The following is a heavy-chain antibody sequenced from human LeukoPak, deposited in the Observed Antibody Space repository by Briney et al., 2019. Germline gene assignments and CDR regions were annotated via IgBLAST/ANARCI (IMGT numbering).Heavy chain of an antibody. CDR1: GLLFSHSA. CDR2: ISESGGAT. D-gene: IGHD3-16*01. Sequence: GGSLRLSCAASGLLFSHSAMTWVRQTPGKALEWVSGISESGGATYYAGSAKGRFTISRDNSKNTLYPQMNSLRSDDTAVYYCATVGVGWVAFEYWGQGALVTVSS. J-gene: IGHJ4*02. V-gene: IGHV3-23*01. CDR3: ATVGVGWVAFEY.